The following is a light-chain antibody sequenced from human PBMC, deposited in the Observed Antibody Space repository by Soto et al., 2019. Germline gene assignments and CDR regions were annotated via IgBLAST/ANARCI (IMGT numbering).Light chain of an antibody. CDR1: QTVRNNY. J-gene: IGKJ5*01. CDR2: DAS. CDR3: QQYERGFT. V-gene: IGKV3-20*01. Sequence: EFVLTQSPGTLSLSPGERATLSCRASQTVRNNYLAWYQQKPGQAPRLLIYDASSRATGIPDRFSGGGSGTDFSLTISRLEPEDFAVYYCQQYERGFTFGPGTRLEIK.